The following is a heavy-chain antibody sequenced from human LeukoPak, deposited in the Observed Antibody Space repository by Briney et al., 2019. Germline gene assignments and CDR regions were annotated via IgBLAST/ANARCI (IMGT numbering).Heavy chain of an antibody. CDR2: ISYDGSNK. D-gene: IGHD1-26*01. CDR3: AKDQYSMVH. J-gene: IGHJ4*02. Sequence: PGGSLRLSCAASGFTLSSYAMSWVRQAPGKGLEWVAVISYDGSNKYYADSVKGRFTISRDNSKNTLYLQMNSLRAEDTAVYYCAKDQYSMVHWGQGTLVTVSS. V-gene: IGHV3-30*04. CDR1: GFTLSSYA.